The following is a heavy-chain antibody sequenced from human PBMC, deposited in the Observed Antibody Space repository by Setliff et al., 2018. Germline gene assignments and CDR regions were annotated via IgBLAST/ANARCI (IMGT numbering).Heavy chain of an antibody. CDR1: GYTFTSYG. J-gene: IGHJ3*02. V-gene: IGHV1-18*01. Sequence: ASVKVSCKASGYTFTSYGISWVRQAPGQGLEWMGWISAYNGNTNYAQKLQGRVTMTTDTSTSTAYMELSSQRSEDTAVYYCARDQTYYYDSSGYDAFDIWGQGTMVTVSS. CDR3: ARDQTYYYDSSGYDAFDI. CDR2: ISAYNGNT. D-gene: IGHD3-22*01.